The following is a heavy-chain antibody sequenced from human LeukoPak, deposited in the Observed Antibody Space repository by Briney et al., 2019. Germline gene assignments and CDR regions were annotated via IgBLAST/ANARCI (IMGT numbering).Heavy chain of an antibody. Sequence: PGGSLRLSCAASGFTFSSYEMNWVRQAPGKGLEWVSYISSSGSTIYYADSVKGRFTISRDNAKNSLYLQMNSLRAEDTAVYYCARRRCSGGSCYSDYWGQGTLVTVSS. CDR2: ISSSGSTI. CDR1: GFTFSSYE. V-gene: IGHV3-48*03. CDR3: ARRRCSGGSCYSDY. D-gene: IGHD2-15*01. J-gene: IGHJ4*02.